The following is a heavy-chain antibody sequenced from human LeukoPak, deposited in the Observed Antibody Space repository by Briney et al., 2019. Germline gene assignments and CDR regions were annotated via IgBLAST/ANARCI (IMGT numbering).Heavy chain of an antibody. J-gene: IGHJ6*02. D-gene: IGHD1-26*01. CDR2: IFHSGST. CDR1: GGSIGIYY. Sequence: SETLSLTCTVSGGSIGIYYWAWIRQPPGKGLEWIGYIFHSGSTNYNPSLKSRLTISVDTSRNQFSLRLSSVTAADTAVYYCARHQHAGREHYYGMDVWGQGTTVSVSS. CDR3: ARHQHAGREHYYGMDV. V-gene: IGHV4-59*08.